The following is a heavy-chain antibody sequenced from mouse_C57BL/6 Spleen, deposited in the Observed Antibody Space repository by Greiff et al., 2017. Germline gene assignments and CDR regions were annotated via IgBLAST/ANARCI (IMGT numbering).Heavy chain of an antibody. D-gene: IGHD1-1*01. CDR1: GFTFSSYG. CDR3: ARQPTTVVEY. V-gene: IGHV5-6*01. J-gene: IGHJ2*01. CDR2: ISSGGSYT. Sequence: EVKLVESGGDLVKPGGSLKLSCAASGFTFSSYGMSWVRQTPDKRLEWVATISSGGSYTYYPDSVKGRFTISRDNAKNTLYLQLSSLKSEDTAMYYCARQPTTVVEYWAQGTTLTVSS.